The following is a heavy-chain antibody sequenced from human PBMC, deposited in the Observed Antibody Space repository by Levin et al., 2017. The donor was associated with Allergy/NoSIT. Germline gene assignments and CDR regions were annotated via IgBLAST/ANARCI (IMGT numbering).Heavy chain of an antibody. Sequence: GESLKISCAASGFTISSNYMSWVRQAPGKGLEWVSVIYSGGSTYYADSVKGRFTISRDNSKNTLYLQMNSLRAEDTAVYYCASGYSYVDYWGQGTLVTVSS. CDR3: ASGYSYVDY. CDR2: IYSGGST. CDR1: GFTISSNY. J-gene: IGHJ4*02. D-gene: IGHD5-18*01. V-gene: IGHV3-53*01.